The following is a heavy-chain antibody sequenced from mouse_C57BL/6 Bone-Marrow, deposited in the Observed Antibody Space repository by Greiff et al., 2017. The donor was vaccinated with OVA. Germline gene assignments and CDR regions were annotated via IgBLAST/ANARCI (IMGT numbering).Heavy chain of an antibody. V-gene: IGHV1-72*01. J-gene: IGHJ2*01. CDR1: GYTFTSYW. CDR2: IDPNSGGT. Sequence: QVQLQQPGAELVKPGASVKLSCKASGYTFTSYWMHWVKQRPGRGLEWLGRIDPNSGGTKYHEKFKSKATLTVDKPSSTAYMQLSSLTSEDSAVYYCARSGVYYGSSLDYWGQGTTLTVSS. D-gene: IGHD1-1*01. CDR3: ARSGVYYGSSLDY.